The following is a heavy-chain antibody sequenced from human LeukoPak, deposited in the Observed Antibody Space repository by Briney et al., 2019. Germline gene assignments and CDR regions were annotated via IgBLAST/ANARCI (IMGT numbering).Heavy chain of an antibody. J-gene: IGHJ6*03. CDR2: ISGGGGSK. V-gene: IGHV3-23*01. CDR3: AKDSKIVGPTFRSYHYMDV. CDR1: GFTFSSYA. D-gene: IGHD1-26*01. Sequence: GGSLRLSCAASGFTFSSYAMSWVRQAPGKGLEWVSGISGGGGSKYYADSVKGRFTISRDNSKNTLYLQMNSLRVEDTAVYYCAKDSKIVGPTFRSYHYMDVWGKGTTVTVSS.